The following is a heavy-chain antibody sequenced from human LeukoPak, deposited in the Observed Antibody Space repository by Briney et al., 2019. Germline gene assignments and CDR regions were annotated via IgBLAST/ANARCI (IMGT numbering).Heavy chain of an antibody. J-gene: IGHJ6*03. CDR1: GGSFSGYY. V-gene: IGHV4-34*01. CDR3: ARGRQFLEWSRPFIDYSYYMDV. CDR2: INHSGST. D-gene: IGHD3-3*01. Sequence: SETLSLTCAVYGGSFSGYYWSWIRQPPGKGLEWIGEINHSGSTNYNPSLKSRVTISVDTSKKQFSLKLSSVTAADTAVYYCARGRQFLEWSRPFIDYSYYMDVWGKGTTVTVSS.